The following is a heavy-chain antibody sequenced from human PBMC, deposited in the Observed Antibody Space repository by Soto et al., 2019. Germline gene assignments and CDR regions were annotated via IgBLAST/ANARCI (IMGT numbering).Heavy chain of an antibody. V-gene: IGHV4-30-4*01. D-gene: IGHD2-21*01. CDR1: GGSISDGAYY. Sequence: QVQLQESGPGLVKPSQTLSLTCTVSGGSISDGAYYWSWIRQPPGKGLEWIGHIYDCGNTYNNPSLKSRLTRSVDTSKNHFSLNLNSVTAADTAVYYCASGLSGDKVDQWGQGTLVTVSS. J-gene: IGHJ4*02. CDR2: IYDCGNT. CDR3: ASGLSGDKVDQ.